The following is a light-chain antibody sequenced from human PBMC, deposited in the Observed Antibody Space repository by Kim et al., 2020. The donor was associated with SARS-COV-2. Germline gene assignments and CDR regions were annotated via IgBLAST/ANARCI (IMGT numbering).Light chain of an antibody. J-gene: IGKJ4*01. V-gene: IGKV3-20*01. CDR2: GAS. CDR1: QSVSSNK. CDR3: QQYSHSLT. Sequence: IVLTQSPGTLSLSPGERATLSCRASQSVSSNKLAWYQQKPGQAPRLLIYGASSRATGIPGRFSGSGSGTDFTLTISRLEPEDFAVYYCQQYSHSLTFGGGTKVDIK.